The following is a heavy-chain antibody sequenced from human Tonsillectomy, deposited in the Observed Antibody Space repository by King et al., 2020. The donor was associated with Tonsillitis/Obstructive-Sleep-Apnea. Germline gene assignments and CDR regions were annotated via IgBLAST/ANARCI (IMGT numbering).Heavy chain of an antibody. V-gene: IGHV3-23*04. CDR2: ISGSGGST. J-gene: IGHJ4*02. CDR1: GFTFSSYA. D-gene: IGHD3-22*01. Sequence: VQLVESGGGLVQPGGSLRLSCAASGFTFSSYAMSWVRQAPGKGLEWVSAISGSGGSTYYADSVKGRFTISRDNSKNTLYLQMNSLRAEDTAVYYCAKEHEPYDSSGYYSPRYFDYWGQGTLVTVSS. CDR3: AKEHEPYDSSGYYSPRYFDY.